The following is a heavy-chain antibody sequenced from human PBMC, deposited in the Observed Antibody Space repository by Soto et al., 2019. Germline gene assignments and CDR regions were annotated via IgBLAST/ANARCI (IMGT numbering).Heavy chain of an antibody. D-gene: IGHD6-19*01. CDR3: AKDDSGWYPPYYYYGMDV. J-gene: IGHJ6*02. V-gene: IGHV3-30*18. Sequence: QVQLVESGGGVVQPGRSLRLSCAASGFTFSSYGMHWFRQAPGKGLEWVSVIAYDGSNKYYADSVKGRFTISRDNSKNTLYLQMNSLRAEDTAVYYCAKDDSGWYPPYYYYGMDVWGQGTTVTVSS. CDR1: GFTFSSYG. CDR2: IAYDGSNK.